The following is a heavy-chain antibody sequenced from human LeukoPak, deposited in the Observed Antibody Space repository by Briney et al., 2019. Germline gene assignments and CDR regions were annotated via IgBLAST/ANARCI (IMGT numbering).Heavy chain of an antibody. V-gene: IGHV3-23*01. CDR1: GFTFSSYA. CDR2: IVGSGGST. J-gene: IGHJ4*02. D-gene: IGHD3-22*01. Sequence: GGSLRLSCAASGFTFSSYAMSWVRQAPGKGLEWVSAIVGSGGSTYYADSVKGRFTISRGNSKNTLYLQMNSLRAEDTAVYYCAKSRVMIVVVALDYWGQGTLVTVSS. CDR3: AKSRVMIVVVALDY.